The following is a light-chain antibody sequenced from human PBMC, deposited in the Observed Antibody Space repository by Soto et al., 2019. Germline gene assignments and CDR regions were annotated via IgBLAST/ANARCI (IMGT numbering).Light chain of an antibody. CDR1: SSDVGGYNY. CDR2: EVN. Sequence: QSALTQPPSASGSPGQSVAISCTGTSSDVGGYNYVSWYQQHPGKAPKLMIYEVNKRPSGVPGRFSGSKSGNTASLTVSGLQAEDEADYYCSSSAGSSNVFGTGTKVTVL. CDR3: SSSAGSSNV. V-gene: IGLV2-8*01. J-gene: IGLJ1*01.